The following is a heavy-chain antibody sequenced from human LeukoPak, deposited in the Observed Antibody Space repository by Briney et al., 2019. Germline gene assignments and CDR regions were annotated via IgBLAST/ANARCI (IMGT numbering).Heavy chain of an antibody. V-gene: IGHV1-18*01. CDR3: ATGTDYYDSSGYCL. CDR1: GYTFTSYG. Sequence: ASVKVSCKASGYTFTSYGISWVRQAPGQGLEWMGWISAYNVNTNDAQKFQGRVTMTEDTSTDTAYMELSSLRSEDTAVYYCATGTDYYDSSGYCLWGQGTLVTVSS. D-gene: IGHD3-22*01. J-gene: IGHJ4*02. CDR2: ISAYNVNT.